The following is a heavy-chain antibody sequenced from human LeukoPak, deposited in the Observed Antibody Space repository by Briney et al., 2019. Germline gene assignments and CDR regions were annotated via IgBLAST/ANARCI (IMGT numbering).Heavy chain of an antibody. D-gene: IGHD3-16*01. CDR3: ASVHAFGGWSNDAFDI. V-gene: IGHV1-69*13. J-gene: IGHJ3*02. CDR1: GGTFSSYA. CDR2: IIPIFGTA. Sequence: GASVKVSCKASGGTFSSYAISWVRQAPGQGLEWMGGIIPIFGTANYAQKFQGRVTITADESTSTAYMELSSLRAEDTAVYYCASVHAFGGWSNDAFDIWGQGTMVTVSP.